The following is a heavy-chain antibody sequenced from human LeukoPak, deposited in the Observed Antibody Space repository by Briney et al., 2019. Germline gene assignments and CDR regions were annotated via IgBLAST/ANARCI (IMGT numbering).Heavy chain of an antibody. CDR3: TRVPTAWGYCSSTSCYSWWFDP. CDR1: GFTFGDYA. V-gene: IGHV3-49*03. D-gene: IGHD2-2*01. CDR2: IRSKAYGGTT. Sequence: PGGSLRLSCTASGFTFGDYAMSWFRQAPGKGLEWVGFIRSKAYGGTTEYAASVKGRFTISGDDSKSIAYLQMNSLKTEDTAVYYCTRVPTAWGYCSSTSCYSWWFDPWGQGTLVTVSS. J-gene: IGHJ5*02.